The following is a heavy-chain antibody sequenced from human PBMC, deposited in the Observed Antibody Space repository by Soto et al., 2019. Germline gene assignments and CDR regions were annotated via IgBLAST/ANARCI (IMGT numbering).Heavy chain of an antibody. V-gene: IGHV3-49*04. CDR1: GFSYGDFA. D-gene: IGHD5-18*01. J-gene: IGHJ4*02. CDR3: SRGDTAVPNKYLDY. CDR2: IRSDAYGGTP. Sequence: SLRLPCTASGFSYGDFAVNWVRQAQGKGLEWVGVIRSDAYGGTPEYAASAEGRFTISSDDCKSGAYLQMNSQKTEDTAVYYCSRGDTAVPNKYLDYWGQVAVVTVRS.